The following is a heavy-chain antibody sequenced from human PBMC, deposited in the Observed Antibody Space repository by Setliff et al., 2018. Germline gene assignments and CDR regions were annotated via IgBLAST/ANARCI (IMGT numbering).Heavy chain of an antibody. CDR1: GYTFTRYG. CDR2: IGPYNGNT. CDR3: ARVKPFAMDV. Sequence: ASVKVSCKASGYTFTRYGISWVRQAPGKGFEWMGWIGPYNGNTYYAQKFQGRVAITTDTSTSTAYMELRSLRSNDTAVYYCARVKPFAMDVWGQGTTVTVSS. V-gene: IGHV1-18*01. J-gene: IGHJ6*02.